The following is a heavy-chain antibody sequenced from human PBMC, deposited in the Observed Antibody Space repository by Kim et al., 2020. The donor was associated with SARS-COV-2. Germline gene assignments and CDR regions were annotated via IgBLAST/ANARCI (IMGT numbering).Heavy chain of an antibody. D-gene: IGHD3-10*01. CDR3: ARELYGSGSYSLDY. J-gene: IGHJ4*02. V-gene: IGHV3-33*01. CDR1: GFTFSSYG. CDR2: IWYDGSNK. Sequence: GGSLRLSCAASGFTFSSYGMHWVRQAPGKGLEWVAVIWYDGSNKYYADSVKGRFTISRDNSKNTLYLQMNSLRAEDTAVYYCARELYGSGSYSLDYWGQGTLVPVSS.